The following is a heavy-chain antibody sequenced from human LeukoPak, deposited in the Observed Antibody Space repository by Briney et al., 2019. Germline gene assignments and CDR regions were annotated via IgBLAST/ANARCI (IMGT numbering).Heavy chain of an antibody. D-gene: IGHD5-24*01. CDR2: ISSSGST. V-gene: IGHV4-61*02. CDR1: GDSISSGDYY. Sequence: SETLSLTCTVSGDSISSGDYYWSWIRQPAGKGLEWIGRISSSGSTNYNPSLKSRVTISVDTSKNQFSLKLSSVTAADTAVYYCARESPVEMATITGCPDYWGQGTLVTVSS. J-gene: IGHJ4*02. CDR3: ARESPVEMATITGCPDY.